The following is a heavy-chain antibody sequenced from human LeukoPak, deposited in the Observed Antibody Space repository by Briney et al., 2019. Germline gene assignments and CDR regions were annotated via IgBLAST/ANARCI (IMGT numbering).Heavy chain of an antibody. CDR1: GFTFSSYW. V-gene: IGHV3-7*01. CDR3: ARDSWPISSSWCLDY. D-gene: IGHD6-13*01. Sequence: GGSLRLSCAASGFTFSSYWMSWVRQAPGKGLEWVANIKQDGSEKYYVDSVKGRFTISRDNAKNSLYLQMNSLRAEDTAVYYCARDSWPISSSWCLDYWGQGTLVTVSS. J-gene: IGHJ4*02. CDR2: IKQDGSEK.